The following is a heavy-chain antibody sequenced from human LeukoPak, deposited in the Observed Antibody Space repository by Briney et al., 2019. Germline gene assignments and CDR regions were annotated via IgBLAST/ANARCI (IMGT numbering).Heavy chain of an antibody. CDR2: ISSSGSTI. D-gene: IGHD3-10*01. V-gene: IGHV3-11*04. J-gene: IGHJ4*02. CDR1: GFTFSDYY. CDR3: AKDGVPSRWFGRNYFDY. Sequence: GGSLRLSCAASGFTFSDYYVSWIRQAPGKGLEWVSYISSSGSTIYYADSVKGRFTISRDNSKNTLYLQMNSLRAEDTAVYYCAKDGVPSRWFGRNYFDYWGQGTLVTVSS.